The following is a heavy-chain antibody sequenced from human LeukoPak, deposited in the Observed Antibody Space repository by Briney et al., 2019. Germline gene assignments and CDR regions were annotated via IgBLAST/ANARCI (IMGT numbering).Heavy chain of an antibody. D-gene: IGHD6-19*01. CDR2: ISGTGGNT. J-gene: IGHJ4*02. CDR3: AKDVRIAVPGIPGLVD. Sequence: GGSLRLSCAASGFTFSSYWMSWVRQAPGKGLEWVSGISGTGGNTHYADSVKGRFTISRDNSKNTLYLQMNSLRAEDTAVYYCAKDVRIAVPGIPGLVDWGQGTLVTVSS. V-gene: IGHV3-23*01. CDR1: GFTFSSYW.